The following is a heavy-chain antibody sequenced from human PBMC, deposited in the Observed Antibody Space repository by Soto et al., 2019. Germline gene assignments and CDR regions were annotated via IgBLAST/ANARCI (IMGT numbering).Heavy chain of an antibody. V-gene: IGHV4-34*01. D-gene: IGHD1-20*01. CDR3: ARGRSNWNPGRGWFDP. CDR2: INHSGST. Sequence: QVQLQQWGAGLLKPSETLSLTCAVYGGSFSGYYWSWIRQPPGKGLEWIGEINHSGSTNYNPSLKSRVTISVDTSKNQFSLKLSSVTAADTAVYYCARGRSNWNPGRGWFDPWGQGTLVTVSS. J-gene: IGHJ5*02. CDR1: GGSFSGYY.